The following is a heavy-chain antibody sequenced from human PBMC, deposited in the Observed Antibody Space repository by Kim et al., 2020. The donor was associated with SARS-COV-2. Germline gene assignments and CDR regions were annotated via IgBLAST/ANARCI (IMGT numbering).Heavy chain of an antibody. D-gene: IGHD6-13*01. J-gene: IGHJ5*02. CDR2: ISNSGSEI. CDR3: VREDSSKDHGRFDP. Sequence: GGSLRLSCAASGFIFSDYYMSWVRQAPGKGLEWVSYISNSGSEIYYADSVKGRFTISRDNAQNSLYLQMNSLRAEDTAVYYCVREDSSKDHGRFDPWGQGTLVTVSS. V-gene: IGHV3-11*01. CDR1: GFIFSDYY.